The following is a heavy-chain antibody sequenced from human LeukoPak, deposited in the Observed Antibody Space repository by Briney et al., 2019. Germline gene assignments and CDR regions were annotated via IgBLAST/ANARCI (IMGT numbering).Heavy chain of an antibody. V-gene: IGHV1-69*01. Sequence: GSSVTVSCTASGGTFSSYAISWVRQAPGQGLEWMGGIIPIFGTANYAQKFQGRVTIAADESTSTAYMELSSLRSEDTAVYYCARSQITYYYYYYGMDVWGQGTTVTVSS. CDR3: ARSQITYYYYYYGMDV. CDR1: GGTFSSYA. D-gene: IGHD1-14*01. CDR2: IIPIFGTA. J-gene: IGHJ6*02.